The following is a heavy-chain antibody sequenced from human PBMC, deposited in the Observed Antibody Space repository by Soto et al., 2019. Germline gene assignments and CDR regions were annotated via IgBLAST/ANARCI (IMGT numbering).Heavy chain of an antibody. Sequence: PSETLSLTCTVSGGSISSYYWSWIRQPPGKGLGWIGYIYYSGSTNYNPSLKSRVTISVDTSKNQFSLKLSSVTAADTAVYYCASSVYYYDSSGYYDYWGQGTLVTVSS. J-gene: IGHJ4*02. CDR1: GGSISSYY. V-gene: IGHV4-59*01. CDR2: IYYSGST. CDR3: ASSVYYYDSSGYYDY. D-gene: IGHD3-22*01.